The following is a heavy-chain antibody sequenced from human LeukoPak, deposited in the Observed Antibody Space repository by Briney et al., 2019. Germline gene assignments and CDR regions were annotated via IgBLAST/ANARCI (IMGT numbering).Heavy chain of an antibody. J-gene: IGHJ4*02. CDR2: IYYSGST. D-gene: IGHD2-15*01. Sequence: SETLSLTCTVSGGSISSYYWSWIRQPPGKGLEWIGYIYYSGSTNYNPSLKSRVTISVDTSKNQFSLKLSSVTAADTAVYYCARGLHIVEFDYWGQGTLVTVSS. CDR1: GGSISSYY. CDR3: ARGLHIVEFDY. V-gene: IGHV4-59*01.